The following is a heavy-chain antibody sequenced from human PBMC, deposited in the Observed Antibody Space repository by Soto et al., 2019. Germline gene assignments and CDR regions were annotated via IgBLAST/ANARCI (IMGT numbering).Heavy chain of an antibody. CDR2: IIPIFGTA. CDR1: GGTFSSYA. CDR3: ARGTMRVVVIKPRFDAFDS. D-gene: IGHD3-22*01. Sequence: ASVKVSCKASGGTFSSYAISWVRQAPGQGLEWMGGIIPIFGTANYAQKFQGRVTITADESTSTAYMELSSLRSEDTAVYYCARGTMRVVVIKPRFDAFDSWGQGTRVTVSS. J-gene: IGHJ3*02. V-gene: IGHV1-69*13.